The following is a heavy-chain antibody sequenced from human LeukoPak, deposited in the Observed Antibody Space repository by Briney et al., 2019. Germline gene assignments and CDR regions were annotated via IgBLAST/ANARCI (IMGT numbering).Heavy chain of an antibody. CDR2: IYSGGST. D-gene: IGHD4-17*01. CDR1: GFTVSSNY. Sequence: GGSLRLSCAASGFTVSSNYMSWVRQAPGKGLEWVSVIYSGGSTYYADSVKGRFTISRDNSKNTLYLQMNSLRAEDTAVYYCAREVPYYYRDYVWFDPWGQGTLVTVSS. V-gene: IGHV3-53*01. CDR3: AREVPYYYRDYVWFDP. J-gene: IGHJ5*02.